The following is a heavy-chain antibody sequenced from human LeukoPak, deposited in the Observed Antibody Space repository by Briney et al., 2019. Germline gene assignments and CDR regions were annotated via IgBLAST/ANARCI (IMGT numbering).Heavy chain of an antibody. Sequence: GGSLRLSCAASGFTFSSYGMHWVRQAPGKGLEWVAFIRYDGSNKYYADSVKGRFTIPRDNSKNTLYLQMNSLRAEDTAVYYCAKVGVEMATIKGYDYWGQGTLVTVSS. V-gene: IGHV3-30*02. J-gene: IGHJ4*02. CDR2: IRYDGSNK. D-gene: IGHD5-24*01. CDR1: GFTFSSYG. CDR3: AKVGVEMATIKGYDY.